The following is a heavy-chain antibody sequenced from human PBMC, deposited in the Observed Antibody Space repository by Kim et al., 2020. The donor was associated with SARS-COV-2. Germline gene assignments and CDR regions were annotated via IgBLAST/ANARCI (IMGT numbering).Heavy chain of an antibody. CDR2: ISYDGREK. J-gene: IGHJ6*02. D-gene: IGHD5-12*01. V-gene: IGHV3-30*18. CDR1: GFTFSRYS. CDR3: AKDRATTNSYGMDV. Sequence: GGSLRLSCAASGFTFSRYSMHCVRQAPGKGLECVAVISYDGREKYYGDSVKGRFTISRDNSRNTLYLQMNSLRVEDTAVYYCAKDRATTNSYGMDVWGQG.